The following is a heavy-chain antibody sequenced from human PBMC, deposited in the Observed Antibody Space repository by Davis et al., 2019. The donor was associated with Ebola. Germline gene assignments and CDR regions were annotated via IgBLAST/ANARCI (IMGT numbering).Heavy chain of an antibody. CDR3: ARDLGTAMAPG. D-gene: IGHD5-18*01. V-gene: IGHV3-74*01. J-gene: IGHJ4*02. CDR1: GFIFSSYG. Sequence: GESLKISCAASGFIFSSYGMSWVRQAPGKGLVWVSRINSDGSSTSYADSVKGRFTISRDNAKNTLYLQMNSLRAEDTAVYYCARDLGTAMAPGWGQGTLVTVSS. CDR2: INSDGSST.